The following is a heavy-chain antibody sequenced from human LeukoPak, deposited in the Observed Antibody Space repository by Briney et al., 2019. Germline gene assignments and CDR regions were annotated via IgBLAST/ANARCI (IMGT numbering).Heavy chain of an antibody. J-gene: IGHJ6*03. V-gene: IGHV1-18*01. D-gene: IGHD2-2*02. CDR2: ISAYNGNT. Sequence: ASVKVSCKASGYTFTSYGISWVRQAPGQGLEWMGWISAYNGNTNYAQKLQGRVTMTTDTSTSTAYMELRSLRSDDTAVYYCARSIVVVPAAIRFGSNPQNYYYYYYYMDVWGKGTTVTVSS. CDR3: ARSIVVVPAAIRFGSNPQNYYYYYYYMDV. CDR1: GYTFTSYG.